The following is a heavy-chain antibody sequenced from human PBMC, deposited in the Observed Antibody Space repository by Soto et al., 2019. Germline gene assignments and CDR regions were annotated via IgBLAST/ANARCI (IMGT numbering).Heavy chain of an antibody. D-gene: IGHD6-6*01. J-gene: IGHJ6*02. CDR2: IYTSGST. CDR3: AREHSSSFRYYYGMDV. CDR1: GGSISSYY. V-gene: IGHV4-4*07. Sequence: QVQLQESGPGLVKPSETLSLTCTVSGGSISSYYWSWIRQPAGKGLEWIGRIYTSGSTNYNPSLKSRVTMSVDTSKNQFSLKLSSVTAADTAVYYCAREHSSSFRYYYGMDVWGQGTTVTVSS.